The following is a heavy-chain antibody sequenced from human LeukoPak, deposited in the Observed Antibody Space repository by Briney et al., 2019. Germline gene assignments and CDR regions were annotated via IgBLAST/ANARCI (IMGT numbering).Heavy chain of an antibody. J-gene: IGHJ4*02. V-gene: IGHV4-31*03. D-gene: IGHD3-22*01. Sequence: SQTLSLTCTVSGGSISSGGYYWSWIRQHPGKGLEWIGYIYYSGSTYYNPSLKSRVTISVDTSKNQFSLKLSSVTAADTAVYYCARVGVSGYHTSNYFDYWGQGTLVTVSS. CDR1: GGSISSGGYY. CDR2: IYYSGST. CDR3: ARVGVSGYHTSNYFDY.